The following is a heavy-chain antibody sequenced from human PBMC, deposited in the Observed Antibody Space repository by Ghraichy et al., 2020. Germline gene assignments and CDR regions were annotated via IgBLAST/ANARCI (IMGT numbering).Heavy chain of an antibody. J-gene: IGHJ5*02. CDR2: INHSGST. Sequence: ESLNISCAVYGGSFSGYYWSWIRQPPGKGLEWIGEINHSGSTNYNPSLKSRVTISVDTSKNQFSLKLSSVTAADTAVYYCSETEGGPRHNWFDPWGQGTLVTVSS. V-gene: IGHV4-34*01. CDR1: GGSFSGYY. D-gene: IGHD2-21*02. CDR3: SETEGGPRHNWFDP.